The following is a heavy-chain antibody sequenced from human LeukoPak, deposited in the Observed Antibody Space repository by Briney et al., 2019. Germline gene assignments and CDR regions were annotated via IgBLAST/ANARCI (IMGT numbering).Heavy chain of an antibody. CDR2: IYSDGST. D-gene: IGHD4-17*01. CDR1: GFTFSTYA. Sequence: GGSLRLSCAASGFTFSTYAIMWVRQAPGKGLHWVSSIYSDGSTYYADSVRGRFIISRDNSRNTLHLQMNSLRADDTAVYYCAKDQFGRYGSIDCWGQGTLVTVSS. V-gene: IGHV3-23*01. J-gene: IGHJ4*02. CDR3: AKDQFGRYGSIDC.